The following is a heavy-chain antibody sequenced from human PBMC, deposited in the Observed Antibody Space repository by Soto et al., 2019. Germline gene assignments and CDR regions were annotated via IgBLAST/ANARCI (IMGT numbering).Heavy chain of an antibody. Sequence: GGSLRLSCAASGFTVSRNYMSSVGQAPGKGLAWVSVIYSGGSTYYSDSVKGRFTISRANCKNTLYPHMNSLRATDTTAFSSARGALGFSGWFSHYYYGMDVWGQGTTVTV. CDR3: ARGALGFSGWFSHYYYGMDV. CDR1: GFTVSRNY. CDR2: IYSGGST. V-gene: IGHV3-53*01. J-gene: IGHJ6*01. D-gene: IGHD6-19*01.